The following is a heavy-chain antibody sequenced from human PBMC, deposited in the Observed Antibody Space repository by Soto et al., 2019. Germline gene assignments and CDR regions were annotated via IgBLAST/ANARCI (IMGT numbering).Heavy chain of an antibody. Sequence: VSCKASGYTFTGYYMHWVRQAPGQGLEWMGWINPNSGGTNYAQKFQGWVTTTRDTSISTAYMELSRLRSDDTAVYYCARDFYSITMVRGVMPTYYGMDVWG. CDR1: GYTFTGYY. D-gene: IGHD3-10*01. CDR3: ARDFYSITMVRGVMPTYYGMDV. J-gene: IGHJ6*02. CDR2: INPNSGGT. V-gene: IGHV1-2*04.